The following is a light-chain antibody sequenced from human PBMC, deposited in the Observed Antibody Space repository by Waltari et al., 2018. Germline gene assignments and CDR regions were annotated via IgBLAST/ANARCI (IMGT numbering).Light chain of an antibody. CDR2: GAS. Sequence: EIVLTQSPGTLSLSPGERATLSCRASQRVGSSYLAWYQQKPGRAPRLLIDGASSRATGIPDRFSGSGSGTDFTLTISRLEPEDCAVYYCQQYGSSPRTFGQGTKVEIK. CDR1: QRVGSSY. V-gene: IGKV3-20*01. J-gene: IGKJ1*01. CDR3: QQYGSSPRT.